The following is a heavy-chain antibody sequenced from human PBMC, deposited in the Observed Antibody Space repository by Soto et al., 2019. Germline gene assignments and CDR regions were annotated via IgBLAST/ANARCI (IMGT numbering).Heavy chain of an antibody. Sequence: QITLKESGPTLVKPTQTLTLTCTFSGFSLSTSGVGVGWIRQPPGKALEWLALIYWDDDKRYSPSLKSRLTLAEDASKNQVVLTMTHMDPVDTAAYCCAHTVGGCSGGSCYSFDYWVQGTLVSVSS. CDR3: AHTVGGCSGGSCYSFDY. CDR2: IYWDDDK. D-gene: IGHD2-15*01. V-gene: IGHV2-5*02. J-gene: IGHJ4*02. CDR1: GFSLSTSGVG.